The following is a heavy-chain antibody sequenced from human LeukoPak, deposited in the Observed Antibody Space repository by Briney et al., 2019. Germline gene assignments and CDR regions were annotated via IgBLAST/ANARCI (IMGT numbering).Heavy chain of an antibody. CDR2: IKVDGTEK. V-gene: IGHV3-7*05. D-gene: IGHD1-1*01. CDR3: ARDWNGSGTAFDH. Sequence: SLRLSCAASGFSFSAYWMSWVRQAXGKGLEWVANIKVDGTEKYYVDSVKGRFTISRDNAKNSLSLQMSGLRAEDTAVYYCARDWNGSGTAFDHWGQGTLVTVSS. J-gene: IGHJ4*02. CDR1: GFSFSAYW.